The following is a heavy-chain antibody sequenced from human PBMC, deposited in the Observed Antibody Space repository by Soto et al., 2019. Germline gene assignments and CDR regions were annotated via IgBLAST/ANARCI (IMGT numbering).Heavy chain of an antibody. J-gene: IGHJ6*02. Sequence: QVQLVESGGGVVKPGRSLRLSCAASGFTFSSYAMHWVRQATGKGLAWVAVISYDGSNKYYADSVKGRFTISRDNSKNTLYLQMNSLRAEDTAVYYCARDWSSPDSSTDYYYYGMDVWGQGTTVTVSS. CDR1: GFTFSSYA. D-gene: IGHD2-2*01. CDR3: ARDWSSPDSSTDYYYYGMDV. CDR2: ISYDGSNK. V-gene: IGHV3-30-3*01.